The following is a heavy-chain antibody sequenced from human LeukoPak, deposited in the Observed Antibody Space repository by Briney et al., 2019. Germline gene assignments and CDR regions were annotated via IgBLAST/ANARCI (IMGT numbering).Heavy chain of an antibody. CDR3: ATNAGPGPDDAFDI. J-gene: IGHJ3*02. CDR1: VFTFSSYA. V-gene: IGHV3-23*01. CDR2: ISGSGGST. Sequence: PGGSLRLSCAASVFTFSSYAMGWVRQAPGKGLDWVSTISGSGGSTYYADSVKGRFTISRDNSKNTLYLQMNSLGAEDTAVYYCATNAGPGPDDAFDIWGQGTMVTVSS.